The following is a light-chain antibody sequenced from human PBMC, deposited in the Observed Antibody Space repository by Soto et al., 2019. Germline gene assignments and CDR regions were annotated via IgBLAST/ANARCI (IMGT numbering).Light chain of an antibody. Sequence: QSVLTQPASVSGSPGQSITISCTGTSSDVGGYNYVSWYQQHPGKAPKLMIYEVSNRPSGVSNRFSGSKSGNTASLTISGLQAEDEADYYCSSYTSSSTGGLFGGGTQLTVL. V-gene: IGLV2-14*01. CDR3: SSYTSSSTGGL. CDR1: SSDVGGYNY. J-gene: IGLJ2*01. CDR2: EVS.